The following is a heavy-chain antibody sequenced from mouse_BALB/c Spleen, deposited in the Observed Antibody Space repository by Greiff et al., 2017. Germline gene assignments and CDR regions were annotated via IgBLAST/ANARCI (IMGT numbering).Heavy chain of an antibody. D-gene: IGHD3-1*01. CDR2: IDPANGNT. V-gene: IGHV14-3*02. CDR3: ARGIGYAMDY. CDR1: GFNIKDTY. J-gene: IGHJ4*01. Sequence: EVQLVESGAELVKPGASVKLSCPASGFNIKDTYMHWVKQRPEQGLEWIGRIDPANGNTKYDPKFQGKATITADTSSNTAYLQLSSLTSEDTAVYYCARGIGYAMDYWGQGTSVTVSS.